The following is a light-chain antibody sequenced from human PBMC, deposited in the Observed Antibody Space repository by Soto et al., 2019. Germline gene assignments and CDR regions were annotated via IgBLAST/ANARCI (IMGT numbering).Light chain of an antibody. Sequence: DVVMTQSPLSLPVTLGQPASISCRSSQSLIHSDGSTYLSWFQQRPGRSPRRLIYEVSDRDSGVPDRFSGSGSGTDFTLKISSVEAEDVGVYYCMQGTHWPWTFGQGTEVEIK. CDR1: QSLIHSDGSTY. J-gene: IGKJ1*01. V-gene: IGKV2-30*02. CDR3: MQGTHWPWT. CDR2: EVS.